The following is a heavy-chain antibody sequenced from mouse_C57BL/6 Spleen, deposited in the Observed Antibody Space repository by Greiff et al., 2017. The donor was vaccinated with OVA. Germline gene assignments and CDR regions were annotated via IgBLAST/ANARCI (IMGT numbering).Heavy chain of an antibody. V-gene: IGHV1-64*01. D-gene: IGHD2-3*01. CDR3: ARSGYDDAMDY. CDR1: GYTFTSYW. J-gene: IGHJ4*01. Sequence: QVQLQQPGAELVKPGASVKLSCKASGYTFTSYWMHWVKQRPGQGLEWIGMIHPTSGSTNYNEKFKSKATLTVDKSSSTAYMQLSSLTSEDSAVYYCARSGYDDAMDYWGQGTSVTVSS. CDR2: IHPTSGST.